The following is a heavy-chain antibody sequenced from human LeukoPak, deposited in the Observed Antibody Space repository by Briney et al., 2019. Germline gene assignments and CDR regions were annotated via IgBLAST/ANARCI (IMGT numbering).Heavy chain of an antibody. CDR3: ARGYQRSSDAFDI. CDR1: GGSFSGYY. CDR2: IYYSGST. J-gene: IGHJ3*02. V-gene: IGHV4-59*01. D-gene: IGHD2-2*01. Sequence: KPSETLSLTCAVYGGSFSGYYWSWIRQPPGKGLEWIGYIYYSGSTNYNPSLKSRVTISVDTSKNQFSLKLSSVTAADTAVYYCARGYQRSSDAFDIWGQGTMVTVSS.